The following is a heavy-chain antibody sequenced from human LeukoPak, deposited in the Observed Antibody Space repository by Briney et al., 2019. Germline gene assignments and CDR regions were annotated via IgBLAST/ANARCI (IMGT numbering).Heavy chain of an antibody. D-gene: IGHD3-9*01. CDR2: IYSGGST. J-gene: IGHJ4*02. CDR1: GFTVSSNY. CDR3: ARAYDILTGYYGFDY. Sequence: GGSLRLSCAASGFTVSSNYMSWVRQAPGKGLEWVSVIYSGGSTYYADSVKGRFTISRDNSKNTLYLQMNSLRAEDTAVYYCARAYDILTGYYGFDYWGQGTLVTVSS. V-gene: IGHV3-66*01.